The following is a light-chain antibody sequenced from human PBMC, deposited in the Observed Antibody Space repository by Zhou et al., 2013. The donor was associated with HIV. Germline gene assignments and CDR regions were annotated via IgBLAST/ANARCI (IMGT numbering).Light chain of an antibody. CDR2: KAS. CDR1: QDIDTW. J-gene: IGKJ4*01. Sequence: DIQMTQFPSTLSASVGDRVTITCRASQDIDTWLAWFQQKPGRAPNLLIYKASTLQRGVPSRFSGSGSGTEFTLTISSLQPDDFATYYCQQLQSYPPLTFGGGTKVEI. V-gene: IGKV1-5*03. CDR3: QQLQSYPPLT.